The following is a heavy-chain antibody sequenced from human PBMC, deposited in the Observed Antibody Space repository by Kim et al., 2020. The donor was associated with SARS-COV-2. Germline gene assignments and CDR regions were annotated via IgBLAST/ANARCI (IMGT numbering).Heavy chain of an antibody. Sequence: SETLSLTCAVYGGSFSGYYWSWIRQPPGKGLEWIGEINHSGSTNYNPSLKSRVTISVDTSKNQFSLKLSSVTAADTAVYYCARGKDLPYWGQGTLVTVSS. CDR2: INHSGST. D-gene: IGHD2-15*01. CDR3: ARGKDLPY. CDR1: GGSFSGYY. J-gene: IGHJ4*02. V-gene: IGHV4-34*01.